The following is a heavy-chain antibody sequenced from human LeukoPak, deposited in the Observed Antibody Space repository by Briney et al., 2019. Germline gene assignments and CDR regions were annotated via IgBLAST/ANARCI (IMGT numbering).Heavy chain of an antibody. Sequence: GGSLRLSCAASGFTVSSNYMSWVRQAPGKGLVWVSRINSDGSSTRYADSVKGRFTISRDNAKNTLYLQMNSLRAEDTAVYYCARNPATEFDCWGQGTLVTVSS. CDR2: INSDGSST. CDR1: GFTVSSNY. D-gene: IGHD4-11*01. J-gene: IGHJ4*02. V-gene: IGHV3-74*01. CDR3: ARNPATEFDC.